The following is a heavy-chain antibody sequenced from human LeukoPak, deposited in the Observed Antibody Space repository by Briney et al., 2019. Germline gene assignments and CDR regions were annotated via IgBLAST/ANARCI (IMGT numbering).Heavy chain of an antibody. CDR2: IKQDGSEK. CDR3: AKGYYDILTGSHDY. Sequence: GGSLRLSCAASGFTFSSYWMSWVRQAPGKGLEWVANIKQDGSEKYYVDSVKGRFTISRDNAKNSLYLQMNSLRAEDTALYYCAKGYYDILTGSHDYWGQGTLVTVSS. CDR1: GFTFSSYW. J-gene: IGHJ4*02. V-gene: IGHV3-7*03. D-gene: IGHD3-9*01.